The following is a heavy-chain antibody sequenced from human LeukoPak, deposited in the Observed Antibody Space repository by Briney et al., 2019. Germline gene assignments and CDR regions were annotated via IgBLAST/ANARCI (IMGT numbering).Heavy chain of an antibody. Sequence: GGPRRLSCAASGFTFSSYGMHWVRQAPGKGLEWVAVISYDGSNKYYADSVKGRFTISRDNSKNTLYLQMNSLRAEDTAVYYCAKDYGDYAYYFDYWGQGTLVTVSS. V-gene: IGHV3-30*18. CDR3: AKDYGDYAYYFDY. D-gene: IGHD4-17*01. CDR1: GFTFSSYG. CDR2: ISYDGSNK. J-gene: IGHJ4*02.